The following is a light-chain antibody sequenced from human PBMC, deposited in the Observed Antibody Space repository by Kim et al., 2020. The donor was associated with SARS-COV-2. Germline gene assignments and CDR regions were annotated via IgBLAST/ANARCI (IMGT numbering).Light chain of an antibody. CDR3: QQYNNWPPYT. Sequence: VSPGKKATLSCRASQSVSNNLAWYQQKPGQTPRLLIYGASTRATGVPARFSGSGSGTEFTLTISSLQSEDFALYYCQQYNNWPPYTFGQGTKLEI. CDR2: GAS. J-gene: IGKJ2*01. CDR1: QSVSNN. V-gene: IGKV3-15*01.